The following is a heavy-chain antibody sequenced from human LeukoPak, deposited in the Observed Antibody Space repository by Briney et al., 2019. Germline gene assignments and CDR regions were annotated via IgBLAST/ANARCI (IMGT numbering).Heavy chain of an antibody. CDR1: GFVFSTYW. CDR3: ARVIAAAPADY. Sequence: GGSLRLSCAGSGFVFSTYWMSWVRQAPGKGLEWVANIKQDASEKYYVDSVKGRFTISRDNAKNSLYLQMNSLRAEDTAVYYCARVIAAAPADYWGQGTLVTVSS. D-gene: IGHD6-13*01. J-gene: IGHJ4*02. V-gene: IGHV3-7*03. CDR2: IKQDASEK.